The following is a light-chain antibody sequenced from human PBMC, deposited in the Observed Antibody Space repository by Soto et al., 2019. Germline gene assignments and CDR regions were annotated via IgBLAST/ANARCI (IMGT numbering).Light chain of an antibody. CDR1: STDVRSYRR. V-gene: IGLV2-18*02. J-gene: IGLJ2*01. Sequence: QSVLTQPPSVSGSPGQSVTISCSGTSTDVRSYRRVSWYQQVPGTAPKLIIYEVSNRPSGVPDRFSGSKSGNTASLTISGLQAEDEADYYCSSYTSSSTFFGGGTKLTVL. CDR3: SSYTSSSTF. CDR2: EVS.